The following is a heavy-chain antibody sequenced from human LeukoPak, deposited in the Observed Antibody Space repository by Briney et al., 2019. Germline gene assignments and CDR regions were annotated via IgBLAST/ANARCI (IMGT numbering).Heavy chain of an antibody. CDR3: AKDFDTMVTTFHY. CDR1: GFTFSSYE. CDR2: ISSSGSTI. J-gene: IGHJ4*02. Sequence: GGSLRLSCAASGFTFSSYEMNWVRQAPGKGLEWVSYISSSGSTIYYADSVKGRFTISRDNAKNSLYLQMNSLRAEDTAVYYCAKDFDTMVTTFHYWGQGTLVTVSS. V-gene: IGHV3-48*03. D-gene: IGHD4/OR15-4a*01.